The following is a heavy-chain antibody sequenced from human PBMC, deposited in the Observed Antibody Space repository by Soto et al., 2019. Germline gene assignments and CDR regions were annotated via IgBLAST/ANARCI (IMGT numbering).Heavy chain of an antibody. Sequence: QLLQSGAEVKKPGASVKVSCKASGYSFSSYGISWVRQAPGQGLEWMGWISAYNGNTNYVEKFQGRVGKTTDASKNNAYLEVRGLRSDGTAVYYWARDPPITGSLRGTPLMAVWGQGTTVTVSS. CDR3: ARDPPITGSLRGTPLMAV. J-gene: IGHJ6*02. D-gene: IGHD1-20*01. V-gene: IGHV1-18*04. CDR1: GYSFSSYG. CDR2: ISAYNGNT.